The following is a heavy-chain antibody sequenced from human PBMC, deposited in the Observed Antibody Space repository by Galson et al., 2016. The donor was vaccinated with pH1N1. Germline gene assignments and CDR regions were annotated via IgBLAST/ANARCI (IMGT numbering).Heavy chain of an antibody. CDR1: GYIFTSQW. V-gene: IGHV5-51*03. J-gene: IGHJ3*02. D-gene: IGHD4-17*01. CDR3: ARQYDFGDYRGNAFDI. Sequence: QSGAEVTKPGESLKISCKASGYIFTSQWIAWVRQVPGKGLEWVGVVNPAGSTIRYSPSFQGQVTISSDKSISTAYLQWISLRASDTAMYYCARQYDFGDYRGNAFDIWGQGTVVIVSS. CDR2: VNPAGSTI.